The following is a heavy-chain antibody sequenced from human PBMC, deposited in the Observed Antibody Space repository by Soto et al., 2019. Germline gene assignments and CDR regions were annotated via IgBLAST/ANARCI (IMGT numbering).Heavy chain of an antibody. CDR2: IWYDGSNK. D-gene: IGHD1-26*01. CDR1: GFTFGSYG. Sequence: LRLSCAASGFTFGSYGMHWVRQAPGKGLEWVAVIWYDGSNKYYADSVKGRFTISRDNSKNTLYLQMNSLRAEDTAVYYCASLFIVGATTGGYYYGMDVWGQGTTVTVS. V-gene: IGHV3-33*01. CDR3: ASLFIVGATTGGYYYGMDV. J-gene: IGHJ6*02.